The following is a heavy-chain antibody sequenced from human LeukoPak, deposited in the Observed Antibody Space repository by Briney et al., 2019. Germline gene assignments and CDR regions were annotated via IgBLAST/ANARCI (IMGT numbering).Heavy chain of an antibody. Sequence: SETLSLTCAVYGGSFNGYYWSWIRQPPGKGLEWIGEINHSGSTNYNPSLKSRVSISVDTSKNQFSLKLSSVTAADTAVYYCARWELPSSYYYGMDVWGQGTTVTVSS. CDR1: GGSFNGYY. J-gene: IGHJ6*02. CDR2: INHSGST. CDR3: ARWELPSSYYYGMDV. V-gene: IGHV4-34*01. D-gene: IGHD1-26*01.